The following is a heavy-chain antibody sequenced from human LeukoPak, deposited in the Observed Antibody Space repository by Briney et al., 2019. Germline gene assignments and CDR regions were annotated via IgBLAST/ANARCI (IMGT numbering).Heavy chain of an antibody. CDR2: ISGSGGST. D-gene: IGHD2-21*02. Sequence: PGGSLRLSCAASGFTFSSYAMSWVRQAPGKGLEWVSAISGSGGSTYYADSVKGRFTISRDNSKNTLYLQMNSLRAEDTAVYYCAKDYERGGDLTYNWFDPWGQGTLVTVSS. CDR3: AKDYERGGDLTYNWFDP. J-gene: IGHJ5*02. V-gene: IGHV3-23*01. CDR1: GFTFSSYA.